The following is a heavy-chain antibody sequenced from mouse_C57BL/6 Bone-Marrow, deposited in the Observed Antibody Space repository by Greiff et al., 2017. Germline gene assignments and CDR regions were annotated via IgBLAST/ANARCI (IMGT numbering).Heavy chain of an antibody. J-gene: IGHJ3*01. CDR2: IWTGGGT. CDR1: GFSLTSYA. CDR3: ARNLLYDSWFAY. V-gene: IGHV2-9-1*01. Sequence: VKLMESGPGLVAPSQSLSITCTVSGFSLTSYAISWVRQPPGKGLEWLGVIWTGGGTNYNSALKSRLSISKDNSKSQVFLKRNSLQTDDTARYYCARNLLYDSWFAYWGQGTLVTVSA. D-gene: IGHD2-3*01.